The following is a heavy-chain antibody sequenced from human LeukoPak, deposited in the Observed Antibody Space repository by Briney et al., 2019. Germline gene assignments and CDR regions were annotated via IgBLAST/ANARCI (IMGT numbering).Heavy chain of an antibody. CDR3: ARGSDTAAGLY. CDR1: GRSVSSGSYY. V-gene: IGHV4-61*01. Sequence: SETLSLTCTVSGRSVSSGSYYWSWIRQPPGKGLEWIGYIYYTGSTNYNPSLKSRVTISIDTSKNQFSLKLSSVTAADTAVYYCARGSDTAAGLYWGQGTLVTVSS. CDR2: IYYTGST. D-gene: IGHD6-13*01. J-gene: IGHJ4*02.